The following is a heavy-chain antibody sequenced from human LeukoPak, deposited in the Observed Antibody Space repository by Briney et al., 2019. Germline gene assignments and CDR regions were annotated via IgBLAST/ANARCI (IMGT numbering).Heavy chain of an antibody. D-gene: IGHD6-19*01. CDR2: ISGSGGST. Sequence: GGSLRLSCAASGFTFSSYAMRWVRQAPGKGLEWVSAISGSGGSTYYADSVKGRFTISRDNSKNTLYLQMNSLRAEDTAVYYCAKNSPTNSSGWYNWFDPWGQGTLVTVSS. V-gene: IGHV3-23*01. CDR3: AKNSPTNSSGWYNWFDP. CDR1: GFTFSSYA. J-gene: IGHJ5*02.